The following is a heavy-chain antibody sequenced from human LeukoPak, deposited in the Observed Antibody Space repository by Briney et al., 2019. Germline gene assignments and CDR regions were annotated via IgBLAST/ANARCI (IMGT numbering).Heavy chain of an antibody. J-gene: IGHJ4*02. D-gene: IGHD1-26*01. CDR3: ARAGMVGEYFDY. V-gene: IGHV3-33*01. CDR1: GFTFSSYG. Sequence: GGSLRLSCAASGFTFSSYGMHWVRQAPGKGLEWVAVIWYDGSNKYYADSVKGRFTISRDNSKNTLYLQMNSLRAEDTAVYYCARAGMVGEYFDYWGQGTLVTVSS. CDR2: IWYDGSNK.